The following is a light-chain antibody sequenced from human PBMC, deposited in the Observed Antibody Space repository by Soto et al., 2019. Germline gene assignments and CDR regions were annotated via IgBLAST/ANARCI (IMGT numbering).Light chain of an antibody. Sequence: QSALTQPRSVSGSPGQSVTISCTGTSSDVGGYNYVSWYQQHPGKAPKLMIYDVSKRPSGVPDRFSGSKSGNTASLTISGLQAEDEADYYCCSYAGSYNSPWVFGGGTKLTVL. V-gene: IGLV2-11*01. CDR1: SSDVGGYNY. CDR3: CSYAGSYNSPWV. CDR2: DVS. J-gene: IGLJ3*02.